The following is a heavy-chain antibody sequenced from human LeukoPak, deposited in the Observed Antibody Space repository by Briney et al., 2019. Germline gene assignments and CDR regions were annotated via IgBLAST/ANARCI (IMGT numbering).Heavy chain of an antibody. CDR1: GGTFSSYA. D-gene: IGHD2-2*01. CDR2: IIPILGIA. J-gene: IGHJ4*02. CDR3: ARDVEYCSSTSCYYY. Sequence: SVKVSRKASGGTFSSYAISWVRQAPGQGLEWMGRIIPILGIANYAQKFQGRVTITADKSTSTAYMELSSLRSEDTAVYYCARDVEYCSSTSCYYYWGQGTLVTVSS. V-gene: IGHV1-69*04.